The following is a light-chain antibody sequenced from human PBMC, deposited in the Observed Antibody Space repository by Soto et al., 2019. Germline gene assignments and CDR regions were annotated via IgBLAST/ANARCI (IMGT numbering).Light chain of an antibody. CDR1: QSVSNY. J-gene: IGKJ5*01. CDR2: DAS. V-gene: IGKV3-11*01. Sequence: EIVLTQSPGTLSLSAGERATLXXRASQSVSNYLAGYQQKPGQAPRVLIYDASRRATGIPARFSGSGSGTDFTLTLSSLEPEDFAVYYCQQRSSSITFGQGTRLEIK. CDR3: QQRSSSIT.